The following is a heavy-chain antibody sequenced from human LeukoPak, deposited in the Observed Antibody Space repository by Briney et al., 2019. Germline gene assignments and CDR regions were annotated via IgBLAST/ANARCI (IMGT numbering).Heavy chain of an antibody. CDR2: ILPIFGTA. CDR1: GGTFSSYA. CDR3: ARDQGKAAAGINDAFDI. J-gene: IGHJ3*02. V-gene: IGHV1-69*05. D-gene: IGHD6-13*01. Sequence: SVKVSCKASGGTFSSYAISWVRQAPGQGLEWMGGILPIFGTANYAQKFQGRVTITTDESTSTAYMELSSLRSEDTAVYYCARDQGKAAAGINDAFDIWGQGTMVTVSS.